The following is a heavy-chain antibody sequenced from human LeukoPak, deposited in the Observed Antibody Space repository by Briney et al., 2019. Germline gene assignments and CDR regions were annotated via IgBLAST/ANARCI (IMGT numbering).Heavy chain of an antibody. D-gene: IGHD2-15*01. CDR1: GFTFGDYA. Sequence: GRSLRLSCTASGFTFGDYAMSWFRQAPGKGLDWVGFIRSKAYGGTTEYAASVKGRFTISRDDSKSIAYLQMNSLKTEDTAVYYCTRHGLGYCSGGSCGSAEYFQHWGQGTLVTVSS. V-gene: IGHV3-49*03. J-gene: IGHJ1*01. CDR2: IRSKAYGGTT. CDR3: TRHGLGYCSGGSCGSAEYFQH.